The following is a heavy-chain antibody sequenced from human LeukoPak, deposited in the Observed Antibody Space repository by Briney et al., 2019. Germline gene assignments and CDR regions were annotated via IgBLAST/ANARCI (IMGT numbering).Heavy chain of an antibody. CDR3: ARVLMHYDILRRAYYYYMDV. D-gene: IGHD3-9*01. V-gene: IGHV1-8*03. CDR2: MNPNSGNT. CDR1: GYTFTSYD. Sequence: ASVKVSCKASGYTFTSYDINWVRQATGQGLEWMGWMNPNSGNTGYAQKFQGRVTITRNTSISTAYMELSSLRSEDTAVYYCARVLMHYDILRRAYYYYMDVWGKGTTVTVSS. J-gene: IGHJ6*03.